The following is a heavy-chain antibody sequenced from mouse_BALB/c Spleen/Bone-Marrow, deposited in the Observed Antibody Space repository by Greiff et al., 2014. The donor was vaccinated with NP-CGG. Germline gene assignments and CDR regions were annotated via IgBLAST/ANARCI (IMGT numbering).Heavy chain of an antibody. CDR1: GYTFTDNW. J-gene: IGHJ4*01. D-gene: IGHD2-4*01. CDR3: ARGGHDFSLDY. V-gene: IGHV1-69*01. CDR2: IDTSDSYT. Sequence: QVQLQQSGAELGMPGASVKMSCMASGYTFTDNWIYWVKQRPGQGLEWIGAIDTSDSYTNYNQKFMGKASLTVDASSSTAYMQVSSLTSDDSAVYYCARGGHDFSLDYWGQGTSVTVSS.